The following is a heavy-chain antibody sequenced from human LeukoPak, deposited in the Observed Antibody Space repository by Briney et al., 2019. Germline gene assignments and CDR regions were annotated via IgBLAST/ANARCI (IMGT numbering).Heavy chain of an antibody. V-gene: IGHV4-30-2*01. J-gene: IGHJ4*02. CDR1: GGSISSGGYC. CDR3: ASAQGIAVAGTNY. Sequence: PSQTLSLTCTVSGGSISSGGYCWSWLRQPPGKGLEWIGYIYHSGSTYYNPSLKSRVTISVDRSKNQFSLKLSSVTAADTAVYYCASAQGIAVAGTNYWGQGTLVTVSS. D-gene: IGHD6-19*01. CDR2: IYHSGST.